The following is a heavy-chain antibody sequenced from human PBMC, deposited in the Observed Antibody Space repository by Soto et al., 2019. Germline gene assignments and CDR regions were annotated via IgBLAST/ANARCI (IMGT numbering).Heavy chain of an antibody. CDR2: INAGNGNT. D-gene: IGHD2-2*01. J-gene: IGHJ4*02. CDR1: GYTFTSYA. CDR3: AGDRGLGYCSSTSCYAGLFDY. Sequence: QVQLVQSGAEVKKPGASVKVSCKASGYTFTSYAMHWVRQAPGQRLEWMGWINAGNGNTKYSQKFQGRVTITRDTTASTAYMELSSLRSEATAVYYCAGDRGLGYCSSTSCYAGLFDYWGQGTLVTVSS. V-gene: IGHV1-3*01.